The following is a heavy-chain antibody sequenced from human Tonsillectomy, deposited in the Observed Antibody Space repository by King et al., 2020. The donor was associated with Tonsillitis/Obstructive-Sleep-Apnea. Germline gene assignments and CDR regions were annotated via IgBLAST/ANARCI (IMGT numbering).Heavy chain of an antibody. J-gene: IGHJ6*03. CDR2: IYPGDSDT. CDR3: AKHDVMGGYENSYYLDV. D-gene: IGHD5-12*01. Sequence: VQLVESGAEVKKPGESLKISCKGSGYSFTNYWIGWVRQMPGKGLEWMGIIYPGDSDTIYSPSFQHQVTISADKSISAAYLQWSSLKASDTAMYYCAKHDVMGGYENSYYLDVWGKGTTVTVSS. CDR1: GYSFTNYW. V-gene: IGHV5-51*01.